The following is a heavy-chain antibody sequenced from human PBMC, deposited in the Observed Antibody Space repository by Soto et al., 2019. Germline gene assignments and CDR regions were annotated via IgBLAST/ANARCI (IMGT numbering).Heavy chain of an antibody. J-gene: IGHJ4*02. CDR3: ARDRYMVYYFDF. CDR1: GFSFTSYG. Sequence: GGSLRLSCAASGFSFTSYGMHWVRQAPGKGLEWVAVIWYDGSNKYYADSVKGRFTISRDNSKNTLYLQMNSLRAEDTAVYYCARDRYMVYYFDFWGQGTLVTVSS. V-gene: IGHV3-33*01. CDR2: IWYDGSNK. D-gene: IGHD3-10*01.